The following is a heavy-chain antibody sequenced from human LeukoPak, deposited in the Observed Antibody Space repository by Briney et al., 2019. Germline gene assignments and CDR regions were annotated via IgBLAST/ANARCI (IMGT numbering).Heavy chain of an antibody. J-gene: IGHJ3*02. CDR2: ISSSSSYI. CDR1: GFTFSSYS. D-gene: IGHD3-22*01. CDR3: ARNYDSSGYYYDADAFDI. Sequence: KPGGSLRLSCAASGFTFSSYSMNWVRQAPGKGLEWVSSISSSSSYIYYADSVEGQFTISRDNAKNSLYLQMNSLRAEDTAVYYCARNYDSSGYYYDADAFDIWGQGTMVTVSS. V-gene: IGHV3-21*01.